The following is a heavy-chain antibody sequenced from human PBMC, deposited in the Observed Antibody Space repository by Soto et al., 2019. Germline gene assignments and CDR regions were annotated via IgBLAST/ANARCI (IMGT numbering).Heavy chain of an antibody. D-gene: IGHD6-13*01. CDR3: GRGAASGDSYFHYMDV. Sequence: ASVKVSCKTSGYGFSNYVVSWVRQAPGQGLEWVGRVDPDNVHTKYAQKLQGRVTMATDTATNTAYMELRSLTFDDTAVYYCGRGAASGDSYFHYMDVWGKGTTVTVSS. CDR2: VDPDNVHT. J-gene: IGHJ6*03. CDR1: GYGFSNYV. V-gene: IGHV1-18*01.